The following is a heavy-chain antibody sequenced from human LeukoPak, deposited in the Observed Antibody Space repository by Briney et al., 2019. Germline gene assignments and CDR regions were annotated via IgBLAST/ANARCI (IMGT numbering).Heavy chain of an antibody. V-gene: IGHV3-7*03. CDR2: IKQDGSEK. CDR3: ARAPYGDNGYTAEVADY. D-gene: IGHD3-16*01. J-gene: IGHJ4*02. Sequence: GGSLRLSCAASGFTFSNYWMNWVRQAPGKGLEWVANIKQDGSEKYYVDSVKGRFTISRDNSKNTLYLQMNSLRAEDTAVYYCARAPYGDNGYTAEVADYWGQGTLVTVSS. CDR1: GFTFSNYW.